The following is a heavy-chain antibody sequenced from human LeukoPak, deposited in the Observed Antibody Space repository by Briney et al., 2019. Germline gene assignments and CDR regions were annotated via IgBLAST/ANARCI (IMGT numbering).Heavy chain of an antibody. CDR3: ARRGRSGGSYYYFDY. Sequence: SETLSLTCAVYGGSFSGYYWSWIRQPPGKGLEWIGEINHSGSTNYNPSLKSRVTISVDTSKNQFSLKLSSVTAADTAVYYCARRGRSGGSYYYFDYWGQGTLVTVSS. CDR2: INHSGST. D-gene: IGHD1-26*01. J-gene: IGHJ4*02. V-gene: IGHV4-34*01. CDR1: GGSFSGYY.